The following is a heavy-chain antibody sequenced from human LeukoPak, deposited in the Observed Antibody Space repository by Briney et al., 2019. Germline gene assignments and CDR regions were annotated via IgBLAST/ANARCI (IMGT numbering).Heavy chain of an antibody. CDR3: ARDKLVLGGYDQYYYYYYMDV. Sequence: GASVKVSCKASGYTFTSYYMHWVRQAPGQGLEWMGIINPSGGSTSYAQKFQGRVTMTRDMSTSTVYMELSSLRSEDTAVYYCARDKLVLGGYDQYYYYYYMDVWGKGTTVTVSS. CDR1: GYTFTSYY. D-gene: IGHD5-12*01. J-gene: IGHJ6*03. CDR2: INPSGGST. V-gene: IGHV1-46*01.